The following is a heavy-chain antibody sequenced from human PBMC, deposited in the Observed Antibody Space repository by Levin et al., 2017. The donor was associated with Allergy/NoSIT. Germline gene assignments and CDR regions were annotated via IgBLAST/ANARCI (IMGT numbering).Heavy chain of an antibody. CDR2: IYYSGST. V-gene: IGHV4-61*01. Sequence: SETLSLTCTVSGGSVSSGSYYWSWIRQPPGKGLEWIGYIYYSGSTNYNPSLKSRVTISVDTSKNQFSLKLSSVTAADTAVYYCARVIAVAWGWFDPWGQGTLVTVSS. CDR1: GGSVSSGSYY. D-gene: IGHD6-19*01. J-gene: IGHJ5*02. CDR3: ARVIAVAWGWFDP.